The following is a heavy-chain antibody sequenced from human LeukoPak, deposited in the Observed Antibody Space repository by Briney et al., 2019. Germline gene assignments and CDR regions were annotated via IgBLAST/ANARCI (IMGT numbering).Heavy chain of an antibody. CDR1: GFTFSSYS. V-gene: IGHV3-21*01. CDR2: ISGSSNYI. Sequence: GGSLRLSCAASGFTFSSYSMNWVRQAPGKGLEWVSSISGSSNYIYYADSVKGRFTISRDNAKNSLYLQMNSLRAEDTAVCYCARGHSGSYQRDDAFDVWGQGTMVTVSS. J-gene: IGHJ3*01. D-gene: IGHD1-26*01. CDR3: ARGHSGSYQRDDAFDV.